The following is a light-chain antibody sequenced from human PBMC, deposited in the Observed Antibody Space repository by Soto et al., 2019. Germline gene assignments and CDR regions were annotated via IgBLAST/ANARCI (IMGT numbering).Light chain of an antibody. CDR2: EVS. Sequence: QSALTQPPSASGSPGQSVTISCTGTSSDVGGYNYVSWYQQHPGKAPKLMIYEVSKRPSGVPDRFSGSKSGNTASLTVSGLQAEDEADYYCSSYTSSSTLAVFGGGTQLTVL. J-gene: IGLJ7*01. CDR1: SSDVGGYNY. V-gene: IGLV2-8*01. CDR3: SSYTSSSTLAV.